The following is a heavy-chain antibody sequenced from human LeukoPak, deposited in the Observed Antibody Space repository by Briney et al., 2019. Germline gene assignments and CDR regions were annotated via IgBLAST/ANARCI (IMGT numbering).Heavy chain of an antibody. V-gene: IGHV5-51*01. D-gene: IGHD5-18*01. CDR1: GYSFTSYW. Sequence: GESLKISCKGSGYSFTSYWIGWVRQMPGKGLEWMGIIYPGDSDTRYSPSFQGQVTISADKSISTAYLQWSSLKASDTAMYYCASRIASYGDAFDIWGQGIMVTVSS. J-gene: IGHJ3*02. CDR3: ASRIASYGDAFDI. CDR2: IYPGDSDT.